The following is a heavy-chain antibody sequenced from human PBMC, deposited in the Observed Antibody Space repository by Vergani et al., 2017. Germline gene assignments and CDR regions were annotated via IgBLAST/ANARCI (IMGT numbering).Heavy chain of an antibody. CDR2: IYPGDSDT. V-gene: IGHV5-51*01. CDR1: GYSFTNYW. CDR3: ARQSTGYCSGGSCYGRSYFDY. J-gene: IGHJ4*02. D-gene: IGHD2-15*01. Sequence: EVQLVQSGAAVKKPGESLKISCKGSGYSFTNYWIGWVRQMPGKGLEWMGIIYPGDSDTRYSPSFQGQVTISADKSISTAYLQWSSLKASDTAMYYCARQSTGYCSGGSCYGRSYFDYWGQGTLVTVSS.